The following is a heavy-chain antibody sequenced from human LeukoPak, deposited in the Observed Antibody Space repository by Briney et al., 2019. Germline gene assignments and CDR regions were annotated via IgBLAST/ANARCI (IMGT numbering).Heavy chain of an antibody. D-gene: IGHD6-19*01. V-gene: IGHV4-34*01. CDR1: GGSISSYY. Sequence: PSETLSLTCTVSGGSISSYYWSWIRQPPGKGLEWIGEINHSGSTNYNPSLKSRVTISVDTSKNQFSLKLSSVTAADTAVYYCARGPRWPCSGWYEKALSYFDYWGQGTLVTVSS. CDR2: INHSGST. CDR3: ARGPRWPCSGWYEKALSYFDY. J-gene: IGHJ4*02.